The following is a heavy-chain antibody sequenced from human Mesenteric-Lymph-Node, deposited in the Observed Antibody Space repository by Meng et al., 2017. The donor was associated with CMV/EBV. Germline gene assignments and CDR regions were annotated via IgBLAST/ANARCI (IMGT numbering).Heavy chain of an antibody. D-gene: IGHD3-10*01. V-gene: IGHV1-18*01. Sequence: YIFARYGVSWVRQAPGQGLEWMGWISAYNGVTNYAQKLQGRVTMTTDTSTNTAYMELRSLRSDDTAVYYCARLNVVAVRGVITRSPDYWGQGTLVTVSS. CDR2: ISAYNGVT. CDR3: ARLNVVAVRGVITRSPDY. CDR1: YIFARYG. J-gene: IGHJ4*02.